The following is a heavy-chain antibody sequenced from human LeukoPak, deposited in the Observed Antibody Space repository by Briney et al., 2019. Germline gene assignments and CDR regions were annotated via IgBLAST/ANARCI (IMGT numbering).Heavy chain of an antibody. Sequence: SGTLSLTCAVSGGSISSSNWWSWVRQPPGKGLEWIGEIYHSGSTNYNPSLKSRVTISVDKSKNQFSLKLSSVTAADTAVYYCARGTSRHPDVAQGLVRTLDYWGQGTLVTVSS. D-gene: IGHD6-19*01. CDR1: GGSISSSNW. J-gene: IGHJ4*02. CDR2: IYHSGST. CDR3: ARGTSRHPDVAQGLVRTLDY. V-gene: IGHV4-4*02.